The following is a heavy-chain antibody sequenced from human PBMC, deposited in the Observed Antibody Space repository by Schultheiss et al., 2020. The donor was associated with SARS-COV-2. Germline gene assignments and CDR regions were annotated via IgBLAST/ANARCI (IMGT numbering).Heavy chain of an antibody. CDR1: GGSISSSGYF. CDR2: IYQSGNT. J-gene: IGHJ5*02. D-gene: IGHD2-15*01. Sequence: SETLSLTCTVSGGSISSSGYFWGWFRQPPGKGLEWTGTIYQSGNTYYSPSLKSRVAISVDTTKNQFSLKLSSVTAADTAVYYCARLDIPNWFDPWGQGTLVTVSS. V-gene: IGHV4-39*07. CDR3: ARLDIPNWFDP.